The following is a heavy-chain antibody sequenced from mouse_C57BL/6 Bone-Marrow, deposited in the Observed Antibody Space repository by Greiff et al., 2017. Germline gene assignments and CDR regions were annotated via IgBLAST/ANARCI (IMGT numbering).Heavy chain of an antibody. D-gene: IGHD3-2*02. Sequence: LQQSGGGLVQPGGSMKLSCVASGFTFSNYWMNWVRQSPEKGLEWVAQIRLKSDNYATHYAESVKGRFTISRDDSKSSVYLQMNNLRAEDTGIYYCTEDSSGYYYAMDYWGQGTSVTVSS. CDR2: IRLKSDNYAT. J-gene: IGHJ4*01. V-gene: IGHV6-3*01. CDR3: TEDSSGYYYAMDY. CDR1: GFTFSNYW.